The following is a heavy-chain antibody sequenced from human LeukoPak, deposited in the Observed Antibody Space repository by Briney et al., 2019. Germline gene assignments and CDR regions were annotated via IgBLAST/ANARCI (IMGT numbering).Heavy chain of an antibody. CDR2: IYYSGRT. CDR3: ARHRTAINRYGPYDAFDI. Sequence: PSETLSLTCAVSGVSISSRDYYWGWVRQPPGKGLEWIGSIYYSGRTYYNTPLKSRVTISEDTSKNQFSLKLSFVTAADSAVYYCARHRTAINRYGPYDAFDIWGQGTMVTVSS. CDR1: GVSISSRDYY. V-gene: IGHV4-39*01. D-gene: IGHD5-18*01. J-gene: IGHJ3*02.